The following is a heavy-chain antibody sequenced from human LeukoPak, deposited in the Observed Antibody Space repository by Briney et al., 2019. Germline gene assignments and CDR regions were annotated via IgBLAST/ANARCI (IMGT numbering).Heavy chain of an antibody. CDR1: GGSFSGYY. CDR2: INHSGST. J-gene: IGHJ5*02. V-gene: IGHV4-34*01. Sequence: PSETLSLTCAVYGGSFSGYYWSWIRQPPGKGLEWIGEINHSGSTNYNPSLKSRVTISVDTSKNQFSLKLSSVTAADTAMYYCARHRSVYGDYLNWFDPWGQGTLVTVSS. D-gene: IGHD4-17*01. CDR3: ARHRSVYGDYLNWFDP.